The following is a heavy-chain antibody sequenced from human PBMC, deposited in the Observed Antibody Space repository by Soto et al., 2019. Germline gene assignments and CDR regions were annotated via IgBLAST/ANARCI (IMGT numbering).Heavy chain of an antibody. D-gene: IGHD3-3*01. CDR1: GFSLTTSGVG. CDR2: IYWDDDK. Sequence: QITLKESGPTVVKPTETLTLTCTFSGFSLTTSGVGVGWVRQSPGKAPEWLALIYWDDDKRYSTSLKSRLTITNDTSKNQVVLTMANVDPADTATYYCAHRVLRTVFGFVTTTAIYFEFWCQGTPVVVSS. J-gene: IGHJ4*02. V-gene: IGHV2-5*02. CDR3: AHRVLRTVFGFVTTTAIYFEF.